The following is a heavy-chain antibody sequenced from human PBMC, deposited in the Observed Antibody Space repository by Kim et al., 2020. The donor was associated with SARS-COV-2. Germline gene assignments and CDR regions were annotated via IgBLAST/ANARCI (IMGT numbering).Heavy chain of an antibody. CDR1: GFTFSNYA. V-gene: IGHV3-23*01. Sequence: GGSLRLSCAASGFTFSNYAMTWVRQAPGKGLEWVSAIGGTSGNTYYADSVTGRFSISRDNFKNTLYLKMNGLRADDTAVYFCAKHYTGSFCFDNWGRGALVTVSS. D-gene: IGHD1-26*01. CDR2: IGGTSGNT. J-gene: IGHJ4*02. CDR3: AKHYTGSFCFDN.